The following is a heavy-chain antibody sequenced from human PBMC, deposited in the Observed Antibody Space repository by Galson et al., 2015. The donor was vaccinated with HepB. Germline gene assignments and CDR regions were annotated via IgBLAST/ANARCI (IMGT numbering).Heavy chain of an antibody. J-gene: IGHJ4*02. CDR2: IIPILGIA. CDR1: GYTFTSYD. CDR3: AREEWQQLGPSDY. Sequence: SVKVSCKASGYTFTSYDINWVRQATGQGLEWMGRIIPILGIANYAQKFQGRVTITADKSTSTAYMELSSLRSEDTAVYYCAREEWQQLGPSDYWGQGTLVTVSS. V-gene: IGHV1-69*04. D-gene: IGHD6-13*01.